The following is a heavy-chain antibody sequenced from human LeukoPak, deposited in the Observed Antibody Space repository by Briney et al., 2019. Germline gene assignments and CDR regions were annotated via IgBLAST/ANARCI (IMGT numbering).Heavy chain of an antibody. J-gene: IGHJ4*02. D-gene: IGHD6-13*01. V-gene: IGHV4-39*01. Sequence: SETLSLTCAVSGGSIRNSSFYWGWIRQPPGKGLEWIASIYSTGTTYYNPSIKSRITIFVDTSKNQFSLKLSSVTAADTAVYYCARRSSSQPPNYWGQGTLVTVSS. CDR1: GGSIRNSSFY. CDR3: ARRSSSQPPNY. CDR2: IYSTGTT.